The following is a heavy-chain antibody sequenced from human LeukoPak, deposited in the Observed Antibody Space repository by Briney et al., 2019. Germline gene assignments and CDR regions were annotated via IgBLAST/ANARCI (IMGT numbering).Heavy chain of an antibody. CDR2: ISAGDGDNP. Sequence: GGSLRLSCAASGFTFRNFAMGWVRQAPGKGLEWVSVISAGDGDNPYYADSVKGRFSISRDNSNYTLHLQMNSLRAEYTAVFYCAKFKGHYYYDSSGFCDNWGQGTLVTVSS. D-gene: IGHD3-22*01. V-gene: IGHV3-23*01. J-gene: IGHJ4*02. CDR3: AKFKGHYYYDSSGFCDN. CDR1: GFTFRNFA.